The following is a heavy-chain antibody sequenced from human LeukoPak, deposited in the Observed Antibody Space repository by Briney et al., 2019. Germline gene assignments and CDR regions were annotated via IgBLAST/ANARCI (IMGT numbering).Heavy chain of an antibody. CDR2: IYSGGDT. J-gene: IGHJ4*02. V-gene: IGHV3-66*01. CDR3: AKEDCSSTSCPVDFDY. CDR1: GFSVSRSF. D-gene: IGHD2-2*01. Sequence: GGSLRLSCAASGFSVSRSFLSWVRLAPGKGLEWVSVIYSGGDTYYADSLKGRFTISRDNSKNTLYLQISTLRVEDTAVYYCAKEDCSSTSCPVDFDYWGQGTLVTVSS.